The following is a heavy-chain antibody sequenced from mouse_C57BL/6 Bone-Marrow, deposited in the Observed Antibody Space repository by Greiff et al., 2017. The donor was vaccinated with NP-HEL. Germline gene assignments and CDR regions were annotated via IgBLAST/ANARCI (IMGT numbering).Heavy chain of an antibody. J-gene: IGHJ2*01. D-gene: IGHD4-1*01. Sequence: EVKVEESGGGLVKPGGSLKLSCAASGFTFSDYGMHWVRQAPEKGLEWVAYISSGSSTIYYADTVKGRFTISRDNAKNTLFLQMTSLRSEDTALYYCARDLLGVYYWGQGTTLTVSS. CDR2: ISSGSSTI. CDR1: GFTFSDYG. CDR3: ARDLLGVYY. V-gene: IGHV5-17*01.